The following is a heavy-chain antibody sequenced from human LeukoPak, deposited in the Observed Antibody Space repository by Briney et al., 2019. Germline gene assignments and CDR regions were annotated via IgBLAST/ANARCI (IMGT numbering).Heavy chain of an antibody. D-gene: IGHD2-8*02. CDR3: AGSGRGYYYYYMDV. Sequence: ASVKVSCKTSGYTFSSYGISWVRQAPGQGLEWMGWINPNSGGTNYAQKFQGRVTMTRDTSISTAYMELSRLRSDDTAVYYCAGSGRGYYYYYMDVWGKGTTVTVSS. CDR1: GYTFSSYG. V-gene: IGHV1-2*02. CDR2: INPNSGGT. J-gene: IGHJ6*03.